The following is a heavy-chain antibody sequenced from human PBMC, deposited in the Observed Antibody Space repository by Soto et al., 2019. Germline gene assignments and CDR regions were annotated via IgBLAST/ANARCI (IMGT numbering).Heavy chain of an antibody. CDR3: ARGLATLPVFAFDI. J-gene: IGHJ3*02. Sequence: QGTLKESGPTLVKPTQTLTLTCSFSGFSLSTSGVGVGWIRQSPGKALEWLALIYWSGDENYRPSLKSRLSIIKATSKNHVVLIMTDMDPVDTATYYCARGLATLPVFAFDIWGQGTMVTVSS. V-gene: IGHV2-5*01. CDR1: GFSLSTSGVG. CDR2: IYWSGDE. D-gene: IGHD6-6*01.